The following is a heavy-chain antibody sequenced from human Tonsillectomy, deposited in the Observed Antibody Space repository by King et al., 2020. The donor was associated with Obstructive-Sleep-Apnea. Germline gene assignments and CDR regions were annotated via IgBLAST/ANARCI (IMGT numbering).Heavy chain of an antibody. CDR2: INPNSAGT. CDR3: ARDEGVTYYYCCSDYARDY. V-gene: IGHV1-2*02. Sequence: QLVQSGAEVKKPGASVKVSCKASGYTFTDYFMHWVRQAPGQGLEWMGWINPNSAGTNYAQKFQGRVNMTRDTSISTASMEVSRLSSDDSAVYYCARDEGVTYYYCCSDYARDYWGQGTLVSVS. D-gene: IGHD3-22*01. CDR1: GYTFTDYF. J-gene: IGHJ4*02.